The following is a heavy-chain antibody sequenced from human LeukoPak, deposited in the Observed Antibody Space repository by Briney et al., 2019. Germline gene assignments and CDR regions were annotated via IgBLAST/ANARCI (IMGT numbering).Heavy chain of an antibody. CDR2: IKQDGSEK. V-gene: IGHV3-7*01. Sequence: GGSLRLSCATSGFVFRDAWLSWVRQAPGKGLEWVANIKQDGSEKYYVDSVKGRFTISRDNAKNSLYLQMNSLRAEDTAVYYCARDLSIGAVDTGGQGTLVTVSS. D-gene: IGHD6-13*01. CDR1: GFVFRDAW. J-gene: IGHJ4*02. CDR3: ARDLSIGAVDT.